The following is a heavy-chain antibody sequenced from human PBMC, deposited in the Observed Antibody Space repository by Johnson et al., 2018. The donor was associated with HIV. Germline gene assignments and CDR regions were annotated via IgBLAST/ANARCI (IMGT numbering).Heavy chain of an antibody. J-gene: IGHJ3*02. D-gene: IGHD2-2*01. Sequence: EQLVESGGGLVQPGGSLRLSCAASGFTFSSYWMHWVRQAPGKGLVWVSRINSDGSSTSYADSVKGRFTISRDNAKNTLYLQMNSLRAEDTAVYYCARNGLIPAAKGVAFDIWGQGTTVTVSS. CDR1: GFTFSSYW. V-gene: IGHV3-74*01. CDR2: INSDGSST. CDR3: ARNGLIPAAKGVAFDI.